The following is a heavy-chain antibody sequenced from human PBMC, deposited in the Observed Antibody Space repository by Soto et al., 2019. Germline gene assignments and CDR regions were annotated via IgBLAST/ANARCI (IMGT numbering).Heavy chain of an antibody. CDR3: ASFLPAAARDYYYGMDV. D-gene: IGHD2-2*01. CDR2: ISSSSSYI. J-gene: IGHJ6*02. CDR1: GFTFSSYS. V-gene: IGHV3-21*01. Sequence: EVQLVESGGGLVKPGGSLRLSCAASGFTFSSYSMNWVRQAPGKGLEWVSSISSSSSYIYYADSVKGRFTISRDNAKNSLYLQMNSLRAEDTAVYYCASFLPAAARDYYYGMDVWGQGTTVTVSS.